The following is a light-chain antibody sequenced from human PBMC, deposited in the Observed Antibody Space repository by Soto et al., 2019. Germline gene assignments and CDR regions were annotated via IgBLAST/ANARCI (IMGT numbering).Light chain of an antibody. J-gene: IGKJ1*01. Sequence: EIVLTQSPATLSLSPGXRATLSCRASQSVSSYLAWYQQKPGQAPRLLIYDASNRATGIPARFSGSGSGTDFTLTISSLEPEDFAVYYCQQSSNWPKTFGQGTKVDIK. CDR3: QQSSNWPKT. V-gene: IGKV3-11*01. CDR1: QSVSSY. CDR2: DAS.